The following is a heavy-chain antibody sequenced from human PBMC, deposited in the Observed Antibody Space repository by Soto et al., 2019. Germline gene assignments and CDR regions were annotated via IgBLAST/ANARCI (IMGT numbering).Heavy chain of an antibody. CDR3: AKVLGKYSSSWYYFDY. D-gene: IGHD6-13*01. CDR1: GFTFSSYA. V-gene: IGHV3-23*01. CDR2: ISGSGGST. Sequence: GGSLRLSCAASGFTFSSYAMSWVRQAPGKGLEWVSAISGSGGSTYYADSVKGRFTISRDNSKNTLYLQMNSLRAEDTAVYYCAKVLGKYSSSWYYFDYWGQGTLVTVSS. J-gene: IGHJ4*02.